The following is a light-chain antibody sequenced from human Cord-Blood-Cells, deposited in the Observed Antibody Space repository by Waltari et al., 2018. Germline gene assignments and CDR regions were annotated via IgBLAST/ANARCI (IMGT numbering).Light chain of an antibody. CDR2: RNN. Sequence: QSVLTQPPSASGTPGQSVTISCSGSSSNIGSNYVYWYQQLPGTDPKLLIYRNNQRPSGVPDRFSGSKSGTSASLAISGLRSEDEADYYCAAWDDSLSGRVFGGGTKLTVL. V-gene: IGLV1-47*01. CDR1: SSNIGSNY. CDR3: AAWDDSLSGRV. J-gene: IGLJ3*02.